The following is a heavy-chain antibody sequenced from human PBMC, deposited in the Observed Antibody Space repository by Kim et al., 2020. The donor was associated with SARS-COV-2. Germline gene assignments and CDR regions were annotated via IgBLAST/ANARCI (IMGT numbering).Heavy chain of an antibody. Sequence: SETLSLTCAVYGGSFSGYYWSWIRQPPGKGLEWIGEINHSGSTNYNPSLKSRVTISVDTSKNQFSLKLSSVTAADTAVYYCARGPRLWFGEFRFDPWGQG. CDR1: GGSFSGYY. J-gene: IGHJ5*02. V-gene: IGHV4-34*01. CDR3: ARGPRLWFGEFRFDP. D-gene: IGHD3-10*01. CDR2: INHSGST.